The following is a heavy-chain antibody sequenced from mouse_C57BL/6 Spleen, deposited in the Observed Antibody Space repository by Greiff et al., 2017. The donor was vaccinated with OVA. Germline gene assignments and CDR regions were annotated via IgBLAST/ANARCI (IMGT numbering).Heavy chain of an antibody. J-gene: IGHJ1*03. CDR2: INPDNGGT. CDR3: ARQGLPYFDF. D-gene: IGHD3-1*01. Sequence: VQLQQSGPELVKPGASVKMSCKASGYTFTDYNMHWVKQSHGKSLEWIGYINPDNGGTSYNQKFKGKATLTVNKSSSTAYMESRSLTSEDAAVYYCARQGLPYFDFWGKGTTVTVSA. V-gene: IGHV1-22*01. CDR1: GYTFTDYN.